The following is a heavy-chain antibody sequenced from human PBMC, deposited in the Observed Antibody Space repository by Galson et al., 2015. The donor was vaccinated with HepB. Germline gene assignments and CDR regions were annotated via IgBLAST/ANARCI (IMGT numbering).Heavy chain of an antibody. V-gene: IGHV3-49*04. CDR3: TRDLSVTYDFWSGYYDSFDY. CDR2: IRSKAYGGTT. D-gene: IGHD3-3*01. CDR1: GFTFSGSA. Sequence: SLRLSCAASGFTFSGSAMHWVRQASGKGLEWVGRIRSKAYGGTTEYAASVKGRFTISRDDSKSIAYLQMNSLKTEDTAVYYCTRDLSVTYDFWSGYYDSFDYWGQGTLVTVSS. J-gene: IGHJ4*02.